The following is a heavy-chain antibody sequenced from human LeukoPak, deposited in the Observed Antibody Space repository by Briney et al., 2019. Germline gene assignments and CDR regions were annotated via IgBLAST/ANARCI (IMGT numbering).Heavy chain of an antibody. CDR1: GGSISSGSYY. J-gene: IGHJ6*03. CDR3: ARDIAVAGNIGYYYYYYMDV. CDR2: IYTSGST. V-gene: IGHV4-61*02. Sequence: SQTLSPTCTVSGGSISSGSYYWRWIRQPAGKGLEWIGRIYTSGSTNYNPSLKSRVTISADTSKNQFSLKLSSVTAADTAVYYCARDIAVAGNIGYYYYYYMDVWGKGTTVTVSS. D-gene: IGHD6-19*01.